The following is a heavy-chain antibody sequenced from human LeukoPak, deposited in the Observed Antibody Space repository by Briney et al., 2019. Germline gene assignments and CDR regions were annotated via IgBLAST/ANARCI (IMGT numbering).Heavy chain of an antibody. CDR1: GFPFNAYW. CDR3: ARLHSAVYYGDAFDI. CDR2: IRQDGDTK. D-gene: IGHD3-10*01. Sequence: GGSLRLSCAASGFPFNAYWMTWVRQAPGKGLEWVANIRQDGDTKYYVESVKGRFTISRDNVKNSLFLQMNSLRAEDTAAYYCARLHSAVYYGDAFDIWGQGTMVTVSS. V-gene: IGHV3-7*03. J-gene: IGHJ3*02.